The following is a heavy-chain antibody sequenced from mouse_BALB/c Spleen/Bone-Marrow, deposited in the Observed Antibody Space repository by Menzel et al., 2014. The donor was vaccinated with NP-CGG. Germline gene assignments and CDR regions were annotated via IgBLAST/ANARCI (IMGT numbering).Heavy chain of an antibody. CDR2: INPDSSTI. CDR1: GFDFSSYW. Sequence: SGGGLVQPGGSLKLSCAASGFDFSSYWMSWVRQAPGQGLEWIGEINPDSSTINYTPSLKDKFIISRDNAKNTLYLQMSKVRSEDTALYYCARLYYDYDDVFYWYFDVWGAGTTVTVSS. D-gene: IGHD2-4*01. V-gene: IGHV4-1*02. CDR3: ARLYYDYDDVFYWYFDV. J-gene: IGHJ1*01.